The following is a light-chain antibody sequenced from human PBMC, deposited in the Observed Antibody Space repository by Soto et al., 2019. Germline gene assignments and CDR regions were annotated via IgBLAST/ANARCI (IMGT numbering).Light chain of an antibody. CDR1: QSLVDSDENTL. J-gene: IGKJ2*01. Sequence: DIEMTQSPFSLPVTLGQTASISCRSSQSLVDSDENTLLSSFQQRPGQSPRRLIYRVYDRDCGVPDRFSGSGSGTDFTLRISSVEAEDIGVYYCMQGSKWPYTFGQGTKLEIK. CDR3: MQGSKWPYT. CDR2: RVY. V-gene: IGKV2-30*01.